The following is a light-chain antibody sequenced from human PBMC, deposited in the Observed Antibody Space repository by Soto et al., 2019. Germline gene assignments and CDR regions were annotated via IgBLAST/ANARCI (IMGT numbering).Light chain of an antibody. CDR2: EVT. CDR3: SSYASINTVL. J-gene: IGLJ2*01. Sequence: QSVLTQPASVSGSPGQSITISCTGTSSDVGGYNYVSWYQQHPGKAPKLMIYEVTNRPSGVSNRFSGSKSGNTASLTISGLQADDEADYYCSSYASINTVLFGGGTQLTVL. CDR1: SSDVGGYNY. V-gene: IGLV2-14*01.